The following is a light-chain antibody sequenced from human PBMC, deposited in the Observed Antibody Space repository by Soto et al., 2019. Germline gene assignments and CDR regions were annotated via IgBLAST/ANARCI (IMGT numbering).Light chain of an antibody. CDR3: QQYYSYPWT. Sequence: ALRMTQSPSSLSASTGDRVTITCRASQGISSYLAWYQQKPGKAPKLLIYAASTLQSGVPSRFSGSGSGTDFTLTISCPQSEDFATYYCQQYYSYPWTFGQGTKVEIK. CDR1: QGISSY. J-gene: IGKJ1*01. CDR2: AAS. V-gene: IGKV1-8*01.